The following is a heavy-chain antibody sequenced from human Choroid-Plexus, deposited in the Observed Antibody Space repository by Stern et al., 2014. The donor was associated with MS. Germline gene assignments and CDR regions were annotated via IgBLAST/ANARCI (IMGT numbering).Heavy chain of an antibody. CDR3: AKDRQYLTYFFDH. J-gene: IGHJ5*02. Sequence: VQLVESGGGVVQPGGPLRLSCAASGFTLGSCAMHWVRQAPGKGLEWVGGVSYDGSNKYYADSVKGRFTISRDNSQNTLYMQMSSLRPEDTAVYYCAKDRQYLTYFFDHWGQGSLVTVSS. CDR1: GFTLGSCA. CDR2: VSYDGSNK. D-gene: IGHD2/OR15-2a*01. V-gene: IGHV3-30*18.